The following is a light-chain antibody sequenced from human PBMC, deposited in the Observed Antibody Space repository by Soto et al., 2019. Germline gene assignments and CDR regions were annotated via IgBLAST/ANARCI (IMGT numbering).Light chain of an antibody. Sequence: DIQMTPSPSSLSASVGDRVTITCQASQDISNYLNWYQQKPGKPPKLLIYDASNLETGVPSRFSGSGSGTDFTFTITSLQPEDIATYYCQQYDNLPSYTFGQGTRLEIK. V-gene: IGKV1-33*01. CDR1: QDISNY. CDR3: QQYDNLPSYT. CDR2: DAS. J-gene: IGKJ2*01.